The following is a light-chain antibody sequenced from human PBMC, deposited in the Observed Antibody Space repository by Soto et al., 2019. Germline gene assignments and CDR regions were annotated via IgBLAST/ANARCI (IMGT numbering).Light chain of an antibody. CDR1: QSVGTY. CDR3: QQRSRWPQIT. V-gene: IGKV3-11*01. Sequence: EILLTQSPATLSLSPGEGATLSCRSSQSVGTYLAWYQQRPGQAPRLLIYDASNRATGIPARFSGSGSGTDFTLTISSLEPEEFAVYHCQQRSRWPQITFGQGTRLEIK. J-gene: IGKJ5*01. CDR2: DAS.